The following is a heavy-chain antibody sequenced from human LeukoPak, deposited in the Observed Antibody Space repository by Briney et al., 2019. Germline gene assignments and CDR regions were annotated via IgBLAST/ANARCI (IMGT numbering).Heavy chain of an antibody. Sequence: ASVKVSCKASGYTFTSYDINWARQATGQGLEWMGWMNPNSGNTGYAQKFQGRVTMTRNTSISTAYMELSSLRSEDTAVYYCARGAGDLPSDAFDIWGQGTMVTVSS. CDR1: GYTFTSYD. CDR2: MNPNSGNT. V-gene: IGHV1-8*01. CDR3: ARGAGDLPSDAFDI. D-gene: IGHD7-27*01. J-gene: IGHJ3*02.